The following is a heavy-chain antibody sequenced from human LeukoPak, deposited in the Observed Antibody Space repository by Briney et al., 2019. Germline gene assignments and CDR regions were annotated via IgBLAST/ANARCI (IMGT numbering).Heavy chain of an antibody. CDR1: GFTFSSYG. CDR2: ISYDGSNK. D-gene: IGHD4-23*01. J-gene: IGHJ4*02. V-gene: IGHV3-30*18. Sequence: GGSLRLSCAASGFTFSSYGMHWVRQAPGKGPEWVPVISYDGSNKYYADSVKGRFTISRDNSKNTLYLQMNSLRAEDTAVYYCAKRGDYGGNSPFDYWGQGTLVTVSS. CDR3: AKRGDYGGNSPFDY.